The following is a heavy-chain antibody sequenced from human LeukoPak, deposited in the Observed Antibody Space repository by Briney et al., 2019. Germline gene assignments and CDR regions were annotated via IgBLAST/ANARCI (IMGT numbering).Heavy chain of an antibody. D-gene: IGHD6-13*01. CDR3: ARDGPQQQLSPNYYYYYMDV. J-gene: IGHJ6*03. CDR2: INPNSGGT. Sequence: ASVKVSCKASGYTFTGYYMHWVRQAPGQGLEWMGWINPNSGGTNYAQKFQGRVTMTRDTSISTAYMELSRLRSDDTAVYYCARDGPQQQLSPNYYYYYMDVWGKGTTVTVSS. V-gene: IGHV1-2*02. CDR1: GYTFTGYY.